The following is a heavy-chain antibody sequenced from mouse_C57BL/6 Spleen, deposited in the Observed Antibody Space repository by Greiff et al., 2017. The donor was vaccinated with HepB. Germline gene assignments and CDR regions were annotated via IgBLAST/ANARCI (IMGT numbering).Heavy chain of an antibody. J-gene: IGHJ2*01. V-gene: IGHV3-6*01. D-gene: IGHD1-1*01. CDR2: ISYDGSN. CDR3: ARTFITTVAVDY. CDR1: GYSITSGYY. Sequence: EVQLVESGPGLVKPSQSLSLSCSVTGYSITSGYYWNWIRQFPGNKLEWMGYISYDGSNNYNPSLKNRISITRDTSKNQFFLKLNSVTTEDTATYYCARTFITTVAVDYWGQGTTLTVSS.